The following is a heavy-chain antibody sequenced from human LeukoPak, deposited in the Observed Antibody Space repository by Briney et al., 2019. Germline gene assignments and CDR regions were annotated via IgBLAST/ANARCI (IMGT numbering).Heavy chain of an antibody. CDR3: AKGTGDTGYYFDY. D-gene: IGHD1-1*01. J-gene: IGHJ4*02. V-gene: IGHV3-23*01. Sequence: GGSLRLSCAASGFTFSSYAMNWVRQAPGKGLEWVSGIRVGGETHYADSVKGRFTISRDNSENTLYLQMSGLRAEDTAVYHCAKGTGDTGYYFDYWGQGTLVTVSS. CDR2: IRVGGET. CDR1: GFTFSSYA.